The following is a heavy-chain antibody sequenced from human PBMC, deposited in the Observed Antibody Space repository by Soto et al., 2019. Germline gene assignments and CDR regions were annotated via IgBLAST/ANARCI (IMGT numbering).Heavy chain of an antibody. CDR1: GFTFSSYA. CDR3: AKVGTGYCSSTSCYDLGYYYGMDV. D-gene: IGHD2-2*01. J-gene: IGHJ6*02. Sequence: GGSLRLSCAASGFTFSSYAMSWVRQAPGKGLEWVSAISGSGGSTYYADSVKGRFTISRDNSKNTLYLQMNSLRAEDTAVYYCAKVGTGYCSSTSCYDLGYYYGMDVWGQGTTVTVSS. V-gene: IGHV3-23*01. CDR2: ISGSGGST.